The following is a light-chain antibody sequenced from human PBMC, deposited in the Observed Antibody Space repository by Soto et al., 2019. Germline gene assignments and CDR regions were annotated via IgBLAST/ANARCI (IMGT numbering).Light chain of an antibody. CDR3: RQRSNWPPLT. CDR2: DAS. J-gene: IGKJ4*01. Sequence: EIVLTQSPATLSLSPGERATLSCRASQSVGSYLAWHQQKPGQAPRLLIYDASNRATGIPARFSGSGSGTDFTLTISGLEPEDFAVYYCRQRSNWPPLTFGGGTKVDIK. CDR1: QSVGSY. V-gene: IGKV3-11*01.